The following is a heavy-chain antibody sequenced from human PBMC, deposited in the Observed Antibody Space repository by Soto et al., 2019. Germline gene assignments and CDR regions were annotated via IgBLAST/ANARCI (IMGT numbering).Heavy chain of an antibody. CDR2: INSDGSST. Sequence: GGSLRLSCAASGFTFRSYWMQWVRQAPGKGLVWVSWINSDGSSTSYADSVKGRFTISRDNAKNTLYLQMNSLRAEDTAVYYCARALTMYSRFDYWGQGTLVTVSS. J-gene: IGHJ4*02. V-gene: IGHV3-74*01. D-gene: IGHD6-13*01. CDR1: GFTFRSYW. CDR3: ARALTMYSRFDY.